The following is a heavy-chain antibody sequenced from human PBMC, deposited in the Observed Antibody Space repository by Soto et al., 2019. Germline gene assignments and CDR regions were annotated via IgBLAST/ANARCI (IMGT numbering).Heavy chain of an antibody. D-gene: IGHD1-26*01. J-gene: IGHJ5*02. CDR1: GYTFTNYG. V-gene: IGHV1-18*01. Sequence: QVQLVQSGAEMKKPGASVKVSCKASGYTFTNYGISWVRQAPGQGLEWMGWISDFEGHVNYAQKFQGRVTLTIDTATSTAYIELKSLTSGAAAIYYCASYYDRWGEDWFDPWGQGTLVTVSS. CDR3: ASYYDRWGEDWFDP. CDR2: ISDFEGHV.